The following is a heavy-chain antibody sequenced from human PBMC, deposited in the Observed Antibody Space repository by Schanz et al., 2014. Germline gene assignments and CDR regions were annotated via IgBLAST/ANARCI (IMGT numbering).Heavy chain of an antibody. V-gene: IGHV3-7*05. D-gene: IGHD5-12*01. J-gene: IGHJ4*02. Sequence: EVQLVESGGGLVKPGGSLRLSCAASGFTFSDYWMSWVRQAPGKGPEWVANIKHDGSVKDYVDSVEGRFTISRDNAENTLFLQMNSLRAEDTAVYYCARKVVATIGGYYDNWGQGTLVIVSS. CDR3: ARKVVATIGGYYDN. CDR2: IKHDGSVK. CDR1: GFTFSDYW.